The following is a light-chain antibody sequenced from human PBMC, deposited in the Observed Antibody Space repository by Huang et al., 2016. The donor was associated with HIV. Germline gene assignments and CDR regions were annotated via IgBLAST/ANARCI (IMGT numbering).Light chain of an antibody. CDR3: QQSYSAPPWT. V-gene: IGKV1-39*01. CDR2: RSS. CDR1: QSISTY. J-gene: IGKJ1*01. Sequence: DIQMTQSPSSLSASVGDRVTITCRASQSISTYLNWYQQKPGKAPKLLIYRSSKWQSGVPSRFSGSGSGTDFTLTISSLQPEDFATYYCQQSYSAPPWTFGQGTKVEI.